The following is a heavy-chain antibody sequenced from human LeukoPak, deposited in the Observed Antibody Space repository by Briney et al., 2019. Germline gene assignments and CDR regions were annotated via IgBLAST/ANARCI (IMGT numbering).Heavy chain of an antibody. V-gene: IGHV4-59*05. Sequence: PSETLSLTCTVSGGSISSYYWSWIRQPAGKGLEWIGSIYYSGSTYYNPSLKSRVTISVDTSKNQFSLKLSSVTAADTAVYYCARRGTTVVTPTYMDVWGKGTTVTISS. CDR3: ARRGTTVVTPTYMDV. CDR1: GGSISSYY. D-gene: IGHD4-23*01. J-gene: IGHJ6*03. CDR2: IYYSGST.